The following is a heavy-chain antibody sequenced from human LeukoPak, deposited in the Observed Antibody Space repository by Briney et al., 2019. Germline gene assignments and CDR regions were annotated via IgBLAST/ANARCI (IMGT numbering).Heavy chain of an antibody. Sequence: GGSLRLSCAASGFTFSSSWMHWVRQAPGKGLVWVSRINGDGRSTSYADSVKGRFTISRDNAKNTLYLQMNSLRAEDTAVYYCARGGGYSYDSFDYWGPGTLVTVSS. V-gene: IGHV3-74*01. CDR2: INGDGRST. J-gene: IGHJ4*02. D-gene: IGHD5-18*01. CDR1: GFTFSSSW. CDR3: ARGGGYSYDSFDY.